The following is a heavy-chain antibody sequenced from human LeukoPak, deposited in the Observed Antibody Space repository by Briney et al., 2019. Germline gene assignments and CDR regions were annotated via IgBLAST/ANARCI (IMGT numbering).Heavy chain of an antibody. D-gene: IGHD3-3*01. CDR2: ISAYNGNT. CDR1: GYTFTSYD. V-gene: IGHV1-18*01. Sequence: ASVKVSCKASGYTFTSYDINWVRQAPGQGLEWMGWISAYNGNTNYAQKLQGRVTMTTDTSTSTAYMELRSLRSDDTAVYYCARDVTTQWFDPWGQGTLVTVSS. CDR3: ARDVTTQWFDP. J-gene: IGHJ5*02.